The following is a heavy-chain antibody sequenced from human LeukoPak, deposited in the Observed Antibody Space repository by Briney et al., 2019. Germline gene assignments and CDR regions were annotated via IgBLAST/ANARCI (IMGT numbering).Heavy chain of an antibody. CDR3: AREVVGATIDY. V-gene: IGHV3-7*01. CDR1: GFTFSSYR. Sequence: PGGSLRLSCAASGFTFSSYRMSWVRQTPEEGLGWVANIKQDGSEKYYVDSVKGRFTISRDNAKNSLYLQMNSLRAEDTAVYYCAREVVGATIDYWGQGTLVTVSS. J-gene: IGHJ4*02. D-gene: IGHD1-26*01. CDR2: IKQDGSEK.